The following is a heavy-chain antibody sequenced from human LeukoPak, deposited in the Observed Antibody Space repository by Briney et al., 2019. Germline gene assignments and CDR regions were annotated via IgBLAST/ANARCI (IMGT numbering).Heavy chain of an antibody. J-gene: IGHJ4*02. CDR2: IYYSRST. Sequence: SETLSLTCTVSGCSISSSSYYWGWLRPPPGKRLEWIGSIYYSRSTYYNTCLKSRVTISVDTSKNQSTLTLSSVTAADTAVYYCARGPCGDSGYPDYWGQGTLVTVSS. V-gene: IGHV4-39*06. CDR3: ARGPCGDSGYPDY. CDR1: GCSISSSSYY. D-gene: IGHD3-22*01.